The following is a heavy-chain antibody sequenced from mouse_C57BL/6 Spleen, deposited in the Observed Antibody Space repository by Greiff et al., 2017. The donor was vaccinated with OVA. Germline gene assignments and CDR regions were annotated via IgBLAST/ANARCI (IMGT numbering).Heavy chain of an antibody. Sequence: EVKLVESGPGLVKPSQSLSLTCSVTGYSITSGYYWNWIRQFPGNNLELMGYISYDCSNNYNPSLKNRISITRDTSKNQFFLKLNSVTTEDTATYDCARDYYGSSPYWYFDVWGTGTTVTVSS. CDR3: ARDYYGSSPYWYFDV. CDR1: GYSITSGYY. J-gene: IGHJ1*03. CDR2: ISYDCSN. V-gene: IGHV3-6*01. D-gene: IGHD1-1*01.